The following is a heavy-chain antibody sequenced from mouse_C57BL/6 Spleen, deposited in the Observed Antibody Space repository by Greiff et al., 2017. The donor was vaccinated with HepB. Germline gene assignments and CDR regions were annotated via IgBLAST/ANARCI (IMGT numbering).Heavy chain of an antibody. Sequence: QVQLQQPGAELVMPGASVKLSCKASGYTFTSYWMHWVKQRPGQGLEWIGEIDPSDSYTNYNQKFKGKSTLTVDKSSSTAYMQLSSLTSEDSAVYYSARRDLAITTVVFDYWGQGTTLTVSS. J-gene: IGHJ2*01. D-gene: IGHD1-1*01. V-gene: IGHV1-69*01. CDR2: IDPSDSYT. CDR3: ARRDLAITTVVFDY. CDR1: GYTFTSYW.